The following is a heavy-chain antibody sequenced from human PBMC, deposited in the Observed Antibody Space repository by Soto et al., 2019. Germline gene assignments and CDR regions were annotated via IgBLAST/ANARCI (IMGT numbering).Heavy chain of an antibody. CDR2: FDPEDGET. J-gene: IGHJ3*02. CDR3: ALYYYDSSGRPGAFDI. Sequence: ASVKVSCKVSGYTLTELSMHWVRQAPGKGLEWMGGFDPEDGETIYAQKFQGRVTMTEDTSTDTAYMELSSLRSEDTAVYYCALYYYDSSGRPGAFDIWGQGTMVT. V-gene: IGHV1-24*01. CDR1: GYTLTELS. D-gene: IGHD3-22*01.